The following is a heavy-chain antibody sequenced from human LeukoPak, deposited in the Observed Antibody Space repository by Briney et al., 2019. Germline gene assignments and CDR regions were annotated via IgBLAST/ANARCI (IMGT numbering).Heavy chain of an antibody. D-gene: IGHD4-17*01. CDR2: INHSGST. CDR3: ARDLGRDYGDFNWFDP. CDR1: GGSFSGYY. J-gene: IGHJ5*02. Sequence: SETLSLTCAVYGGSFSGYYWSWIRQPPGKGLEWIGEINHSGSTNYNPSLKSRATISVDTSKNQFSLKLSSVTAADTAVYYCARDLGRDYGDFNWFDPWGQGTLVTVSS. V-gene: IGHV4-34*01.